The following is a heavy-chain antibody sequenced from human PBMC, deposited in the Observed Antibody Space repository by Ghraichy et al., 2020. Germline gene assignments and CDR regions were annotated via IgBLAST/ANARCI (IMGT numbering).Heavy chain of an antibody. J-gene: IGHJ4*02. V-gene: IGHV4-61*01. CDR1: GGSVSSGSYY. Sequence: SETLSLTCTVSGGSVSSGSYYWSWIRQPPGKGLEWIGYIYNSGSTNYNPSLKSRVTISIDTSKNQFSLKLSSVTAAETAVYYCASGRDGYNDYWGQGTLVTVSS. CDR2: IYNSGST. CDR3: ASGRDGYNDY. D-gene: IGHD5-24*01.